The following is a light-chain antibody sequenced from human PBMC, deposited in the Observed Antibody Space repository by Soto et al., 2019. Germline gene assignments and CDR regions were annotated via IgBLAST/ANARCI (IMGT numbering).Light chain of an antibody. Sequence: QSALPQPASVSGSTGQSITISCTGSSGDIGDYKYVSWYKQHPGKAPKLMIYDVSNRPSGVSNRFSGSKSGNTASLTISGLQAEDEADYYCSSYTSTNFVIFGGGTKRTVL. V-gene: IGLV2-14*01. CDR2: DVS. J-gene: IGLJ2*01. CDR3: SSYTSTNFVI. CDR1: SGDIGDYKY.